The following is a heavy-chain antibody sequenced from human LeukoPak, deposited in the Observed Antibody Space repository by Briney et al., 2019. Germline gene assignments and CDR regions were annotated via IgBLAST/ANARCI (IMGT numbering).Heavy chain of an antibody. D-gene: IGHD3-10*01. V-gene: IGHV4-31*03. CDR1: GGSISSGGYY. CDR3: ARVRRYYYGSGSYYSFDY. CDR2: IYYSGSA. Sequence: NPSETLSLTCTVSGGSISSGGYYWSWIRQHPGKGLEWIGNIYYSGSAYYNPSLKSRVTISVDTSKNQFSLKLSSVTAADTAVYYCARVRRYYYGSGSYYSFDYWGQGTLVTVSS. J-gene: IGHJ4*02.